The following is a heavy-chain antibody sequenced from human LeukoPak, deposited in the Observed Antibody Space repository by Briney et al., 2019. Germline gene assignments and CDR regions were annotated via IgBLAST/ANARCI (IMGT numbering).Heavy chain of an antibody. CDR3: ASARGLRYFDWLYPSYYYYGMDV. D-gene: IGHD3-9*01. J-gene: IGHJ6*02. CDR2: IIPIFGTA. Sequence: ASVKVSCKASGYTFTSYGISWVRQAPGQGLEWMGGIIPIFGTANYAQKFQGRVTITADESTSTAYMELSSLRSEDTAVYYCASARGLRYFDWLYPSYYYYGMDVWGQGTTVTVSS. CDR1: GYTFTSYG. V-gene: IGHV1-69*13.